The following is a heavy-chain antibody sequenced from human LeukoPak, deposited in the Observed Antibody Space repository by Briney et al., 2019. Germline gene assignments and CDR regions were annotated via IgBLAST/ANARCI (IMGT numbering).Heavy chain of an antibody. CDR3: ARAGLVVVTAKKSDAFDV. Sequence: PGGSLRLSCAASGFTFSDHYMDWVRQAPGEGLEWVGRSRNKANSYTTEYAASVKGRFTISRDVSKDSLYLQMNCLKTEDTAVYYCARAGLVVVTAKKSDAFDVWGQGTMVTVSS. CDR1: GFTFSDHY. CDR2: SRNKANSYTT. J-gene: IGHJ3*01. D-gene: IGHD2-21*02. V-gene: IGHV3-72*01.